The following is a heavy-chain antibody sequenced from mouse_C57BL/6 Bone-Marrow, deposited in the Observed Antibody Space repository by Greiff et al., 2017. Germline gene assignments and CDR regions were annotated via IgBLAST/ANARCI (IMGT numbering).Heavy chain of an antibody. J-gene: IGHJ4*01. V-gene: IGHV5-6*02. Sequence: EVKLVQSGGDLVKPGGSLKLSCAASGFTFSSYGMSWVRQTPDKRLEWVATISRGGSYTNYHDSVKGRFTMARDNAKNTLYLQMSSLTSEDTAMYYCARHDGFYYYAMDYWGQGTSVTVSS. D-gene: IGHD2-3*01. CDR2: ISRGGSYT. CDR3: ARHDGFYYYAMDY. CDR1: GFTFSSYG.